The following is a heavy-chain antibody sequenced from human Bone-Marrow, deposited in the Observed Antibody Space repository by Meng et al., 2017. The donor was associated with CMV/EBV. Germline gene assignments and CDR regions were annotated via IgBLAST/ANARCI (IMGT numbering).Heavy chain of an antibody. CDR3: ARGRGYCSSTSCPTFDY. CDR1: GGSFSGYY. V-gene: IGHV4-34*01. CDR2: IYYSGST. D-gene: IGHD2-2*01. J-gene: IGHJ4*02. Sequence: SETLSLTCAVYGGSFSGYYWGWIRQPPGKGLEWIGSIYYSGSTYYNPSLKSRVTISVDTSKNQFSLKLSSVTAADTAVYYCARGRGYCSSTSCPTFDYWGQGTLVTVSS.